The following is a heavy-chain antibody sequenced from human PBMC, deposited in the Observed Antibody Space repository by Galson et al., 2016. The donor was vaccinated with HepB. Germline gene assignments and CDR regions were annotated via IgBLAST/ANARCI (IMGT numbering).Heavy chain of an antibody. D-gene: IGHD2-21*02. Sequence: ETLSLTCTVSGGSITSYYWSWIRQPPGKGLEWIGYVYYNGSTNYNPSLKGRVSISVDTSKNQFSLKLSSVTAADTAVYYCARKRVTRFFDYWGQGTLVTVSS. V-gene: IGHV4-59*01. J-gene: IGHJ4*02. CDR3: ARKRVTRFFDY. CDR1: GGSITSYY. CDR2: VYYNGST.